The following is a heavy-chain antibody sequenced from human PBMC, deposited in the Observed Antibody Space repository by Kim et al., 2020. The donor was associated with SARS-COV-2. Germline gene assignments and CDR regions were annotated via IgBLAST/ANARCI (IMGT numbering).Heavy chain of an antibody. CDR3: ARQGSGKSSVTEPLFGMDV. V-gene: IGHV4-59*08. Sequence: SRVTISVDPSKNQFSLKLSSVTAADTAVYYCARQGSGKSSVTEPLFGMDVWGQGTTVTVSS. J-gene: IGHJ6*02. D-gene: IGHD4-4*01.